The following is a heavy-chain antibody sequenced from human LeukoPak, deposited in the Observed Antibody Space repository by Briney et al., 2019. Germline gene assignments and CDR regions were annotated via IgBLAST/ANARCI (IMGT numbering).Heavy chain of an antibody. CDR3: ARESVLMVTPPSNFDY. Sequence: PSETLSLTCTVSGGSISSYYWSWIRQPPGKGLEWIGRIYTSGSTNYNPSPKSRVTISVDTSKNQFSLKLSSVTAADTAVYYCARESVLMVTPPSNFDYWGQGTLVTVSS. CDR1: GGSISSYY. CDR2: IYTSGST. D-gene: IGHD2-8*01. V-gene: IGHV4-4*08. J-gene: IGHJ4*02.